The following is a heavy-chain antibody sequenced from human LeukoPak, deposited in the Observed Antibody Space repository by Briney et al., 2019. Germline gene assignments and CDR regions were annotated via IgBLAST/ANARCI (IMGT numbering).Heavy chain of an antibody. CDR2: IYYSGST. Sequence: PSETLSLTCTVSGGSISSGGYYWSWLRQHPGTGLEWIGYIYYSGSTYYNPSLKSRVTISVDTSKNQFSLKLSSVTAADTAVYYCARYCSSTSCYDGDDYWGQGTLVTVSS. CDR3: ARYCSSTSCYDGDDY. V-gene: IGHV4-31*03. CDR1: GGSISSGGYY. D-gene: IGHD2-2*01. J-gene: IGHJ4*02.